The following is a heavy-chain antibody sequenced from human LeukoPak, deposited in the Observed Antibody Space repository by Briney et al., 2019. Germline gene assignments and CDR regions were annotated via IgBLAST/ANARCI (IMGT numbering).Heavy chain of an antibody. CDR3: ARSSHVDTAMVSVDY. D-gene: IGHD5-18*01. J-gene: IGHJ4*02. CDR2: INPNSGGT. V-gene: IGHV1-2*02. CDR1: GYTFTGYY. Sequence: ASVKVSRKASGYTFTGYYMHWVRQAPGQGLEWMGWINPNSGGTNYAQKFQGRVTMTRDTSISTAYMELSRLRSDDTAVYYCARSSHVDTAMVSVDYWGQGTLVTVSS.